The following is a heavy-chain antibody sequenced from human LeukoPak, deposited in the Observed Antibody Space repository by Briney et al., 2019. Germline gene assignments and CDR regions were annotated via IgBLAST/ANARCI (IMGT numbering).Heavy chain of an antibody. J-gene: IGHJ6*02. D-gene: IGHD2-2*01. CDR1: GYTLTELS. Sequence: ASVKVSCKVSGYTLTELSMHWVRQAPGKGLEWMGGFDPEDGETIYAQKFQGRVTMTEDTSTDTAYMELSSLRSEDTAVYYCATAREGVVPAAMKGGGYYYYGMDVWGQGTTVTVSS. CDR2: FDPEDGET. V-gene: IGHV1-24*01. CDR3: ATAREGVVPAAMKGGGYYYYGMDV.